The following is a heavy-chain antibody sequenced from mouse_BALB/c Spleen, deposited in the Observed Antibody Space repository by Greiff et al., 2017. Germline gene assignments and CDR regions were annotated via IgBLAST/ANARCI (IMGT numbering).Heavy chain of an antibody. V-gene: IGHV2-9*02. D-gene: IGHD1-1*01. CDR3: ARDQGSSYGDAMDY. CDR2: IWAGGST. Sequence: VKLMESGPGLVAPSQSLSITCTVSGFSLTSYGVHWVRQPPGKGLEWLGVIWAGGSTNYNSALMSRLSISKDNSKSQVFLKMNSLQTDDTAMYYCARDQGSSYGDAMDYWGQGTSVTVSS. CDR1: GFSLTSYG. J-gene: IGHJ4*01.